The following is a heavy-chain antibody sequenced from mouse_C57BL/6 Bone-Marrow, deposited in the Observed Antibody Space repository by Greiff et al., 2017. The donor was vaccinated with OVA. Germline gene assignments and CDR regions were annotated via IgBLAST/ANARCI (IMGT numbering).Heavy chain of an antibody. CDR3: AGGGAY. Sequence: QVQLQQSGPELVKPGASVKISCKASGYAFSSSWMNWVKQRPGKGLEWIGRIYPGDGDTNYNGKFKGKATLTADKSSSTAYMQLSSLTSEDSAVYFCAGGGAYWGQGTLVTVSA. J-gene: IGHJ3*01. CDR1: GYAFSSSW. CDR2: IYPGDGDT. V-gene: IGHV1-82*01.